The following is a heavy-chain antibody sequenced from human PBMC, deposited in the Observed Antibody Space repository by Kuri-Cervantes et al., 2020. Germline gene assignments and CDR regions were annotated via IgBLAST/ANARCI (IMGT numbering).Heavy chain of an antibody. CDR3: ARDRGRLQEVEHDAFDI. CDR2: IHTSGST. V-gene: IGHV4-4*07. Sequence: SETLSLTCTVSGASISRYYWNWIRQSAGKGLEWIGRIHTSGSTNYNPSLKSRVTMSVDTSKNQFSLEVNSVTAANTAPYYCARDRGRLQEVEHDAFDIWGQGTMVTVSS. CDR1: GASISRYY. J-gene: IGHJ3*02. D-gene: IGHD4-11*01.